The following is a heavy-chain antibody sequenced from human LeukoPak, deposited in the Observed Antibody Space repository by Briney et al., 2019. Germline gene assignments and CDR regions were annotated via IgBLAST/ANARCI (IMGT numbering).Heavy chain of an antibody. D-gene: IGHD3-16*01. V-gene: IGHV3-21*01. CDR2: ISSSSTYI. J-gene: IGHJ4*02. Sequence: PGGSLRLSCAASGFTFSSYSMNWVRQAPGKGLEWVSSISSSSTYIYYADSLKGRFTISRDNAKNSLYLQMNSLRAEDTAVYYCARDQGGVPLNNWGQGALVTVSS. CDR3: ARDQGGVPLNN. CDR1: GFTFSSYS.